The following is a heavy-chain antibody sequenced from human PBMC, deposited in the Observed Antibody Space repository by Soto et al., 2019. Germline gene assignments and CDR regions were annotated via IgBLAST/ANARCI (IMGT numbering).Heavy chain of an antibody. CDR1: GFTFSSYG. D-gene: IGHD2-21*02. Sequence: PGGSLRLSCVASGFTFSSYGMNWVRQGPGKGLEWLSSISKSGTTTYYADSVKGRFTISRDNAKNTLYLQMNSLRAEDTAVYYCVRRFGGNSASAFDVWGQGTLV. CDR3: VRRFGGNSASAFDV. V-gene: IGHV3-48*04. CDR2: ISKSGTTT. J-gene: IGHJ3*01.